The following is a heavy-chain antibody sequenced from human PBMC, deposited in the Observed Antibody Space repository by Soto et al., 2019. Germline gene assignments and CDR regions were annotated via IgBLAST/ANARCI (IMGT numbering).Heavy chain of an antibody. Sequence: HPGGSLRLSCSASGFTLSNHVMHWVRQAPGKGLEWVAVISHDESIKDYADSVKGRFTISRDSSKNTLYLQMNSLRAEDTAVYFCAREEESSGYAGTFHHWGQGTLVTVSS. CDR3: AREEESSGYAGTFHH. J-gene: IGHJ1*01. CDR1: GFTLSNHV. CDR2: ISHDESIK. V-gene: IGHV3-30*03. D-gene: IGHD3-22*01.